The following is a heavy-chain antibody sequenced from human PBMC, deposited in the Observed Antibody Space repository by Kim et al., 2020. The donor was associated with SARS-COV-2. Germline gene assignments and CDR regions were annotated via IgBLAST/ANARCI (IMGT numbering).Heavy chain of an antibody. CDR1: GGTSSSYA. V-gene: IGHV1-69*13. D-gene: IGHD2-15*01. J-gene: IGHJ4*02. CDR2: IIPIFGTA. Sequence: SVKVSCKASGGTSSSYAISWVRQAPGQGLEWMGGIIPIFGTANYAQKFQGRVTITADESTSTAYMELSRLRSEDTAVYYCARVGAYCSGGTCYAPSDYWGQGTLVTVSS. CDR3: ARVGAYCSGGTCYAPSDY.